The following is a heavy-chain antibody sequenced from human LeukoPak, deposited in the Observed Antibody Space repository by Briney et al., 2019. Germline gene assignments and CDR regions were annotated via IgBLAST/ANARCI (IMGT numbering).Heavy chain of an antibody. J-gene: IGHJ4*02. CDR3: ARGYSSGLHFDY. CDR2: IKEDGSER. Sequence: PGGSLRLSCEGSAFIFSGHWMNWVRQTPGKGLEWVASIKEDGSERQYVDSVKGRFSISRDNTKGSLFLQLNSLRAEDTAVYYCARGYSSGLHFDYWGQGTLVTVSS. CDR1: AFIFSGHW. D-gene: IGHD6-19*01. V-gene: IGHV3-7*03.